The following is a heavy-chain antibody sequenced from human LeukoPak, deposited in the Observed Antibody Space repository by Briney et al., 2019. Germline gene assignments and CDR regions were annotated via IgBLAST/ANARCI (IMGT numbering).Heavy chain of an antibody. Sequence: PSETLSLTCTVSGGSISSSSYYWGWIRQPPGKGLEWIGSIYYSGSTYYNPSLKSRVTISVDTSKNQFSLKLSSVTATDTAVYYCAREGPPRTYDYGINEPPDYWGQGTLVTVSS. J-gene: IGHJ4*02. D-gene: IGHD4-17*01. CDR1: GGSISSSSYY. CDR2: IYYSGST. V-gene: IGHV4-39*02. CDR3: AREGPPRTYDYGINEPPDY.